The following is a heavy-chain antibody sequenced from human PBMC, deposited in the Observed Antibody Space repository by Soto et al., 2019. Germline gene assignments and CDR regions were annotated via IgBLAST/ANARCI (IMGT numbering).Heavy chain of an antibody. CDR3: ARALGLQLLCRPMDV. J-gene: IGHJ6*04. CDR2: INHSGCT. D-gene: IGHD3-10*01. Sequence: SETLSLTCSFSGDSVTSHYLTWIRQSPEKGLEWIGEINHSGCTNYNPSLKSRVTISVDTSKNQFSLKLSSVTAADTAVYYCARALGLQLLCRPMDVWGKGTTVTVSS. CDR1: GDSVTSHY. V-gene: IGHV4-34*01.